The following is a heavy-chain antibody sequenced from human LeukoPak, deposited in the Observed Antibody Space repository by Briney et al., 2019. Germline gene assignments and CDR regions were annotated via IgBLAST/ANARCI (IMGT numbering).Heavy chain of an antibody. D-gene: IGHD6-13*01. V-gene: IGHV3-21*01. CDR3: ASHGRDSSSWYYFDY. J-gene: IGHJ4*02. Sequence: PGGSLRLSCAASGFTFSTYSMNWVRQAPGKGLGWVSSISSSSSYIYYADSVKGRFTISRDNAKNSLYLQMNSLRAEDTAVYYCASHGRDSSSWYYFDYWGQGTLVTVSS. CDR2: ISSSSSYI. CDR1: GFTFSTYS.